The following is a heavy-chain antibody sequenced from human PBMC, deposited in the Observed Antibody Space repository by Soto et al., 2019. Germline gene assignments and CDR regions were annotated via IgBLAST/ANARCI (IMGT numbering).Heavy chain of an antibody. J-gene: IGHJ3*02. V-gene: IGHV5-10-1*01. Sequence: GDSLNISCKGSGYSFTSYWNSWASQIPGKGLVWMGKFDPSAPYTNYSPSFQGHVTISADKSISTAYLQWSSLKASDTAMYYCAYAVGRGFDSWGQGTMVTVSS. CDR1: GYSFTSYW. CDR3: AYAVGRGFDS. CDR2: FDPSAPYT. D-gene: IGHD6-19*01.